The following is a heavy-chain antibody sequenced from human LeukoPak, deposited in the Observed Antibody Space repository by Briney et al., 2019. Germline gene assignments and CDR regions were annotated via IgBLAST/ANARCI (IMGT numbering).Heavy chain of an antibody. J-gene: IGHJ6*02. CDR2: INHSGST. CDR1: RGSFSGYY. CDR3: ARGEHWELLGLVYYYYGMDV. D-gene: IGHD1-26*01. V-gene: IGHV4-34*01. Sequence: PSETLSLTCAVYRGSFSGYYWSWIRQPPGKGLEWIGEINHSGSTNYNPSLKSRVTISVDTSKNQFSLKLSSVTAADTAVYYCARGEHWELLGLVYYYYGMDVWGQGTTVTVSS.